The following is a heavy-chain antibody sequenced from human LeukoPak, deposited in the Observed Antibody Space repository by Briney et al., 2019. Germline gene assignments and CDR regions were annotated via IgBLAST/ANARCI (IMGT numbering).Heavy chain of an antibody. CDR2: TYYRSKWYN. V-gene: IGHV6-1*01. Sequence: SQTLSLTCAISGDSVSSNSVDWNWIRQSPSRGLEWLGRTYYRSKWYNDYALSVKSRITINPDTSKNQFSLQLNSVTPEDTAVYFCARGLGRRTGDFDYWGQGTLVTVSS. J-gene: IGHJ4*02. D-gene: IGHD7-27*01. CDR3: ARGLGRRTGDFDY. CDR1: GDSVSSNSVD.